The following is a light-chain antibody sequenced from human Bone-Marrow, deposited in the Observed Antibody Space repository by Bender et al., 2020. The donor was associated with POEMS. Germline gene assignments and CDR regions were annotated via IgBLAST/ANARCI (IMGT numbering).Light chain of an antibody. CDR1: SSDVGGYNY. V-gene: IGLV2-14*01. Sequence: QSALTQPASVSGSPGQSVTISCTGTSSDVGGYNYVSWYQQYPGKAPKFMIYEVSKRPSGVPDRFSGSKSGNTASLTISGLQAEDEANYYCGSYTSTSTLVVFGGGTKLTVL. CDR3: GSYTSTSTLVV. J-gene: IGLJ2*01. CDR2: EVS.